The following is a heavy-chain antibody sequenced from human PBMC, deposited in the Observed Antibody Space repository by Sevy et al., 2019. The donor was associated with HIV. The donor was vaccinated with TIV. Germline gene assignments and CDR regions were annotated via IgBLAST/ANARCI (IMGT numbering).Heavy chain of an antibody. Sequence: SEILSLTCTVSGGSITSYYWSWIRQPPGKGLEYIGYIYYTGSTNYNPSLKSRVTMSVDTSKNQFSLKLRSVTAADTAMYYCARGTRDGYNLYFDSWGQGTLVTVSS. J-gene: IGHJ4*02. CDR1: GGSITSYY. CDR2: IYYTGST. D-gene: IGHD5-12*01. V-gene: IGHV4-59*01. CDR3: ARGTRDGYNLYFDS.